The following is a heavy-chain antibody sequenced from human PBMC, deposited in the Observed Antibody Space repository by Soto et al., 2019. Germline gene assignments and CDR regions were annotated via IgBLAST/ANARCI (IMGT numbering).Heavy chain of an antibody. V-gene: IGHV4-39*01. CDR2: IYYSGST. Sequence: SETLSLTCTVSGGSISTNSYYWGWIRQPPGKGLEWIGSIYYSGSTNYNPSLKSRVTISVDTSKNQFSLKLTSVTAADAAVYYCARHQAGPFDYWGQGTLVTVSS. J-gene: IGHJ4*02. CDR1: GGSISTNSYY. D-gene: IGHD6-13*01. CDR3: ARHQAGPFDY.